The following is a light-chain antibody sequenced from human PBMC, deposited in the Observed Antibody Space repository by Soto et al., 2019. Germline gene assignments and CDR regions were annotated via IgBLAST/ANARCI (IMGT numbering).Light chain of an antibody. Sequence: QSVLTQPPSASGSPGQSVTISCTGTSSDVGGYNFVSWHQQHPGKAPKLMIYEVSKRPSGVPDRFSGSKSGNTASLTVSGLQAEDEADYYCSSYAGSSNFVFGTGTKV. CDR3: SSYAGSSNFV. J-gene: IGLJ1*01. V-gene: IGLV2-8*01. CDR1: SSDVGGYNF. CDR2: EVS.